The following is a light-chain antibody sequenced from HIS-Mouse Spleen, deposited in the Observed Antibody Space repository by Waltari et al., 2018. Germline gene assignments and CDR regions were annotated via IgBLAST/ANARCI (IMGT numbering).Light chain of an antibody. CDR3: QAWDSSTYV. Sequence: SYELTQPPSVSVSPGQTASITCSGDKLGDKYACWYQQKPGQSPVLVIYQDGKRPSGIPERLSGSNSGNTATLTISGTQAMDEADYYCQAWDSSTYVFGTGTKVTVL. CDR2: QDG. J-gene: IGLJ1*01. V-gene: IGLV3-1*01. CDR1: KLGDKY.